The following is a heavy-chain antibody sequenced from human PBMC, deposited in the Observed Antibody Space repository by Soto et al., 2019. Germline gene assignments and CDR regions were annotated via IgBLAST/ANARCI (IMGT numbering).Heavy chain of an antibody. CDR3: AKSGSFFRPSLGYFDY. J-gene: IGHJ4*02. Sequence: EVRLAESGGGVIHPGGSLRLSCAVSGLDVKASYMSWLRRAPGKGLEWVAGLYTFGEGYYADFAAGRFTIARHESENTLLLEMIDLKIEDTAIYYCAKSGSFFRPSLGYFDYWGQGTLVTVSS. CDR1: GLDVKASY. CDR2: LYTFGEG. V-gene: IGHV3-53*01. D-gene: IGHD1-1*01.